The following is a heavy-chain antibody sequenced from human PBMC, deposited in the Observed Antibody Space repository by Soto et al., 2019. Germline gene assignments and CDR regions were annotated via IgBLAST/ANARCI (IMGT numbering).Heavy chain of an antibody. CDR2: IYHSGST. V-gene: IGHV4-4*02. J-gene: IGHJ3*02. Sequence: QVQLQESGPGLVKPSGTLSLTCAVSGGSISSSNWWSWLRQPPGKGLEWVGEIYHSGSTNYNPSLKSRGTISVDKSKNQFSLKLSSVTAADTAVYYWARVVVVPAAMLDAFDIWGQGTMVTVSS. D-gene: IGHD2-2*01. CDR3: ARVVVVPAAMLDAFDI. CDR1: GGSISSSNW.